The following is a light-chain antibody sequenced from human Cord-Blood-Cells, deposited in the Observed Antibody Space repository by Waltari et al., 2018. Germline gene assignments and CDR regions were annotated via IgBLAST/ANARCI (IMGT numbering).Light chain of an antibody. CDR2: DVS. Sequence: QSALTQPASVSGSPGQSITISCTGTSSDVGGYNYVSWYQQHPGKAPKLMIYDVSNRPSGVSKRFSGSKSDNTASLTLSGLQAEDEADYYCSSYTSSSTLVVFGGGTKLTVL. J-gene: IGLJ2*01. CDR3: SSYTSSSTLVV. V-gene: IGLV2-14*01. CDR1: SSDVGGYNY.